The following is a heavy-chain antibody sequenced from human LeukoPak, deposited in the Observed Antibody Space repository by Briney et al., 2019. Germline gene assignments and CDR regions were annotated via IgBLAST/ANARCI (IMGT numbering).Heavy chain of an antibody. CDR2: IYHSGST. CDR3: ARHGESVVVVAAMGAFDI. J-gene: IGHJ3*02. CDR1: GYSISSGYY. Sequence: PSETLSLICAVSGYSISSGYYWGWIRPPPGEGLEGIGSIYHSGSTYYNPSPKSRVTIAVDTSKNQFSLKLSSVTAADTAVYYCARHGESVVVVAAMGAFDIWGRGTMVTVSS. V-gene: IGHV4-38-2*01. D-gene: IGHD2-15*01.